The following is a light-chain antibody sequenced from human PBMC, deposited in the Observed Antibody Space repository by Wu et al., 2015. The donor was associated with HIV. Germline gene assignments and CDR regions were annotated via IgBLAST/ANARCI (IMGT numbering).Light chain of an antibody. CDR1: QDINSN. CDR3: QQYHERPPYT. CDR2: GSS. J-gene: IGKJ2*01. V-gene: IGKV3-15*01. Sequence: EIVMTQSPATLSVSPGERVILSCRASQDINSNLAWYQQKPGQAPRFLIYGSSTRTTGIPERFTGSGSGTEFTLTISSMQSEDFAVYFCQQYHERPPYTFGQGTKVEIK.